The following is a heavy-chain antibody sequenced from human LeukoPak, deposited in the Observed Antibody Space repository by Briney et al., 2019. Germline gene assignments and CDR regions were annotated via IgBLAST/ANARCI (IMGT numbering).Heavy chain of an antibody. V-gene: IGHV4-4*02. CDR2: IYHSGST. CDR1: GGSISSSNW. CDR3: AREPSVVPAAMRWFDP. D-gene: IGHD2-2*01. Sequence: SETLSLTCAVSGGSISSSNWWSWVRQPPGKGLEWIGEIYHSGSTNYNPSLKSRVTISVDTSKNQFSLKLSSVTAADTAVYYCAREPSVVPAAMRWFDPWGQGTLVTVSS. J-gene: IGHJ5*02.